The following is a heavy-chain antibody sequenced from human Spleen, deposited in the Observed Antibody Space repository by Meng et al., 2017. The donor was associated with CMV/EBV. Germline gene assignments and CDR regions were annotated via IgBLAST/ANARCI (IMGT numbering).Heavy chain of an antibody. D-gene: IGHD5-12*01. V-gene: IGHV1-69*10. J-gene: IGHJ5*02. CDR3: ARDGGRVATSWWFDP. Sequence: SGSALSSYAIGWVRQAPGQGLELMGGIIPILGIANYAPNFQGRVTITADKSTNTAYMELTSLTSEDTAVYFCARDGGRVATSWWFDPWGQGTLVTVSS. CDR1: GSALSSYA. CDR2: IIPILGIA.